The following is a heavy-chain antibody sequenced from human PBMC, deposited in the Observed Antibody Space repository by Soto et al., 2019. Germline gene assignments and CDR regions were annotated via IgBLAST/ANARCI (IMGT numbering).Heavy chain of an antibody. CDR2: LIGRDGST. D-gene: IGHD3-16*01. CDR3: VKGAWLDY. CDR1: GFTFSSFD. Sequence: EVQLLESGGGLVQPGGSLRLSCAASGFTFSSFDMSWVRQAPGKGLEWVSVLIGRDGSTYYADSVKGRFAISRDNSKKTLYLQMNSLRVDDTALYYCVKGAWLDYWGQGTLVTVSS. J-gene: IGHJ4*02. V-gene: IGHV3-23*01.